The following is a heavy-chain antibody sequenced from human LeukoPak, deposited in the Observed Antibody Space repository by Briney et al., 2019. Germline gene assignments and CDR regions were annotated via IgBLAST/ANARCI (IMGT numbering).Heavy chain of an antibody. Sequence: GGSLRLSCAASGFTFSNYAMSWVRQAPGKGLECVSAISDSGDKTDYADSVRGRFTIYRDNSKDTLYLQMNSLGAADTAVYYCAKDGGGYCNNSSCWGQGTLVTVSS. V-gene: IGHV3-23*01. D-gene: IGHD2-2*01. CDR2: ISDSGDKT. CDR3: AKDGGGYCNNSSC. CDR1: GFTFSNYA. J-gene: IGHJ4*02.